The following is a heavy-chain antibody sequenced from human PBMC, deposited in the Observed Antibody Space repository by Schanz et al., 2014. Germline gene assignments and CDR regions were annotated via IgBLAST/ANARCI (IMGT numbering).Heavy chain of an antibody. J-gene: IGHJ6*02. Sequence: QVQLVQSGFELKKPGASVKVSCKASGYTFTGHYMHWVRQAPGQGLEWMGRINPNSGGTNYAQKFQGRVTMTWDTSTSTAYMELRRLRSDDTAIYYCARDGHSSNWRSYFFYGLDVWGQGTTVTVSS. V-gene: IGHV1-2*06. D-gene: IGHD6-13*01. CDR1: GYTFTGHY. CDR3: ARDGHSSNWRSYFFYGLDV. CDR2: INPNSGGT.